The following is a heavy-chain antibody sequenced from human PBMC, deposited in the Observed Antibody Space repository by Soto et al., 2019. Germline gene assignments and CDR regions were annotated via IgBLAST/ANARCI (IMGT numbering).Heavy chain of an antibody. CDR1: GASITSGDYS. CDR2: IYYRGNT. J-gene: IGHJ5*02. Sequence: LSLTCTVSGASITSGDYSWTWIRQTPGKGLEWIGYIYYRGNTYYNPSLKSRVSISLDTPKNKFSLKMTSVTVADTAVYYCVRTAEWFDPWGQGTLVTVSS. D-gene: IGHD2-21*02. V-gene: IGHV4-30-4*08. CDR3: VRTAEWFDP.